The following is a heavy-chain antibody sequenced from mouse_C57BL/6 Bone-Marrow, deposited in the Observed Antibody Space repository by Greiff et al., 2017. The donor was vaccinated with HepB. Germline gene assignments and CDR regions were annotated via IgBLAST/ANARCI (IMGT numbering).Heavy chain of an antibody. D-gene: IGHD1-1*01. CDR2: IDPNSGGT. J-gene: IGHJ3*01. CDR1: GYTFTSYW. Sequence: QVQLKESGAELVKPGASVKLSCKASGYTFTSYWMHWVKQRPGRGLEWIGRIDPNSGGTKYNEKFKSKATLTVDKPSSTAYMQLSSLTSEDSAVYYCARSGYGSSYVEFAYWGQGTLVTVSA. CDR3: ARSGYGSSYVEFAY. V-gene: IGHV1-72*01.